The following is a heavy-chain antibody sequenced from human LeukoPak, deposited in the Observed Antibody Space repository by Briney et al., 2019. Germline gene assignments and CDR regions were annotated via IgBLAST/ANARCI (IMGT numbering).Heavy chain of an antibody. Sequence: SETLSLTCSVSGFSISNGYSWGWIRQPPGKGLDWIGIIYHSGSTYYNPSLKSRVTMSVDTSKNQFSLKLSSVTAADTALYYCARRISGAWFDPWGQGTLVTVSS. J-gene: IGHJ5*02. V-gene: IGHV4-38-2*02. CDR1: GFSISNGYS. CDR3: ARRISGAWFDP. CDR2: IYHSGST. D-gene: IGHD2-15*01.